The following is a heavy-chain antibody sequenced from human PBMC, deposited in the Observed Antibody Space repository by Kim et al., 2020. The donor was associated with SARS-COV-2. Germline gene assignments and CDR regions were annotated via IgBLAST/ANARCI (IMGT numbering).Heavy chain of an antibody. Sequence: SETLSLTCTVSGGSISSTSYYWVWFRQPPGKGLEWIGSIHYSGTTYYNPSLKSRVTISVDTSKNQFSLKVSSVTAADTAVYYCARGGASYSDYWGQGTLV. CDR3: ARGGASYSDY. CDR1: GGSISSTSYY. J-gene: IGHJ4*02. CDR2: IHYSGTT. V-gene: IGHV4-39*01. D-gene: IGHD2-21*01.